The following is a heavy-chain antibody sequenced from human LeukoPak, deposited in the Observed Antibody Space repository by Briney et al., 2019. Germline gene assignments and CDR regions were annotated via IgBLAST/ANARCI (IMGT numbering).Heavy chain of an antibody. CDR2: IKQDGSEK. CDR1: GFTFSSYW. CDR3: ATQYRAYYFDN. D-gene: IGHD1-14*01. J-gene: IGHJ4*02. V-gene: IGHV3-7*03. Sequence: PGGSLRLSCAASGFTFSSYWMSWVRQAPGKGLEWVANIKQDGSEKYYVDSVKGRFTISRDNAKNSLYLQLSSLRAEGTAVYYCATQYRAYYFDNWGQGTLVTVSS.